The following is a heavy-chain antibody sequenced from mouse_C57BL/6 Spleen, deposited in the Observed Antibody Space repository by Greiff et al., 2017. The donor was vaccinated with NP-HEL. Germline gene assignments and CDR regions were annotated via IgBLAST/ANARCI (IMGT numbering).Heavy chain of an antibody. CDR3: ARHIYYDYDDYAMDY. V-gene: IGHV5-6*01. Sequence: EVKLVESGGDLVKPGGSLKLSCAASGFTFSSYGMSWVRQTPDKRLEWVATISSGGSYTYYPDSVKGRFTISRDNATNTLYLQMSSLKSEDTAMYYCARHIYYDYDDYAMDYWGQGTSVTVSS. D-gene: IGHD2-4*01. CDR2: ISSGGSYT. CDR1: GFTFSSYG. J-gene: IGHJ4*01.